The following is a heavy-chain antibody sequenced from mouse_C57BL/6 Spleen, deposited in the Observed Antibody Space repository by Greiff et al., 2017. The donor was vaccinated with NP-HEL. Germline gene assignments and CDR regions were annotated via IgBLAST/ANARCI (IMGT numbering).Heavy chain of an antibody. CDR1: GYTFTDYE. Sequence: QVQLQQSGAELVRPGASVTLSCKASGYTFTDYEMHWVKQTPVHGLEWIGAIDPETGGTAYNQKFKGKAILTADKSSSTAYMELRSLTSEDSAVYYCTKRYYGPFAYWGQGTLVTVSA. V-gene: IGHV1-15*01. D-gene: IGHD1-1*01. CDR2: IDPETGGT. CDR3: TKRYYGPFAY. J-gene: IGHJ3*01.